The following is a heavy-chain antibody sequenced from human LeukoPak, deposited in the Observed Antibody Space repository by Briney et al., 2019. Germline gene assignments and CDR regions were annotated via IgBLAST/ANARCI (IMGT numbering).Heavy chain of an antibody. CDR2: FDPEDGET. V-gene: IGHV1-24*01. CDR3: ARGKDYYGSEESDAFDI. D-gene: IGHD3-10*01. Sequence: ASVKVSCKVSGYTLTELSMHWVRQAPGKGLEWMGGFDPEDGETIYAQKFQGRVTMTEDTSTDTAYMELSSLRSEDTAVYYCARGKDYYGSEESDAFDIWGQGTMVTASS. CDR1: GYTLTELS. J-gene: IGHJ3*02.